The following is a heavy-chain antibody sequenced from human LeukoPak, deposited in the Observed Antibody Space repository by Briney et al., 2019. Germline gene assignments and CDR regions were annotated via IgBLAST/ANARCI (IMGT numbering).Heavy chain of an antibody. CDR2: INHSGST. J-gene: IGHJ6*03. V-gene: IGHV4-34*01. D-gene: IGHD2-2*01. CDR3: VREVVPAGIYYYYYMDV. Sequence: ETSETLSLTCAVYGGSFSGYYWSWIRQPPGKGLEWIGEINHSGSTNYNPSLKSRVTISVDTSKNQFSLKLSSVTAADTAVYYCVREVVPAGIYYYYYMDVWGKGTTVTISS. CDR1: GGSFSGYY.